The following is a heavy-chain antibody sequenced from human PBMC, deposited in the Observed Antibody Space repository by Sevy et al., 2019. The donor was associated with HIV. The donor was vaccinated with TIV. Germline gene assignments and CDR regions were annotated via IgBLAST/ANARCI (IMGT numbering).Heavy chain of an antibody. CDR1: GYSISSGYY. V-gene: IGHV4-38-2*02. CDR3: ARDPLLWFGELFKPTANGWFDP. J-gene: IGHJ5*02. D-gene: IGHD3-10*01. CDR2: IYHSGST. Sequence: SETLSLTCAVSGYSISSGYYWGWIRQPPGKGLEWIGSIYHSGSTYYNPSLKSRVTISVDTSKNQFSLKLSSVTAADTAVYYCARDPLLWFGELFKPTANGWFDPWGQGTLVTVSS.